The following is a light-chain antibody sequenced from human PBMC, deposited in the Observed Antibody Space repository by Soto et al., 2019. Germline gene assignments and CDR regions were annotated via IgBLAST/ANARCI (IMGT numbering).Light chain of an antibody. Sequence: QSVLTQPPSASGTPGQSVTISCSGGTSNIGSNYVFWYQHLPGTAPKLLICRNNQRPSGVPDRFSGSKSGTSASLVISGLRSADEADYYCAARDDTLNGHVFGTGTKVTVL. J-gene: IGLJ1*01. CDR2: RNN. CDR1: TSNIGSNY. V-gene: IGLV1-47*01. CDR3: AARDDTLNGHV.